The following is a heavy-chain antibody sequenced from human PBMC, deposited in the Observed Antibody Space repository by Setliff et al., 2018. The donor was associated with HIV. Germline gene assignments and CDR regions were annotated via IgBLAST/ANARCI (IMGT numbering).Heavy chain of an antibody. D-gene: IGHD2-2*01. CDR3: ARDDSIVLVPAIMRGDGFDF. CDR2: IYYTGNT. Sequence: SETLSLTCTVSGYPISSGYYWGWIRQPPGKGLEWIGSIYYTGNTKYNPSLESRVTFSIDTSENQFSLRLASVTAADTAIYYCARDDSIVLVPAIMRGDGFDFWGQGRMVTVSS. CDR1: GYPISSGYY. V-gene: IGHV4-38-2*02. J-gene: IGHJ3*01.